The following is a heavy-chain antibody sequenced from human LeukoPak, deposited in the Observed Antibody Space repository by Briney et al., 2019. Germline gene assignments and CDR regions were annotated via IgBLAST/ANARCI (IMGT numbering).Heavy chain of an antibody. V-gene: IGHV1-2*02. CDR1: GYTFTGYY. D-gene: IGHD3-22*01. CDR3: ARDPRDYYDSSGLDI. J-gene: IGHJ3*02. Sequence: ASVTVSCKASGYTFTGYYMHWVRQAPGQGLEWMGWINPNSGGTNYAQKFQGRVTMTRDTSISTAYMELSRLRSDDTAVYYCARDPRDYYDSSGLDIWGQGTMVTASS. CDR2: INPNSGGT.